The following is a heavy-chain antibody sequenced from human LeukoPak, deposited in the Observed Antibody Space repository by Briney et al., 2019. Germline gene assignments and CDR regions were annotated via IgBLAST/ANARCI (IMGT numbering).Heavy chain of an antibody. J-gene: IGHJ6*03. V-gene: IGHV4-59*12. CDR1: GGSISSYY. D-gene: IGHD2-21*02. Sequence: SETLSLTCTVSGGSISSYYWSWIRQPPGKGLEWIGYISYSGSTNYNPSLKSRVTMSVDTSKNQFSLKLSSVTAADTAVYYCARGQGVTYYYYYYMDVWGKGTTVTVSS. CDR3: ARGQGVTYYYYYYMDV. CDR2: ISYSGST.